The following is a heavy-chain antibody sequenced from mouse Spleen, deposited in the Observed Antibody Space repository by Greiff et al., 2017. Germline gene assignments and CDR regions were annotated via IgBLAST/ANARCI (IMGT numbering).Heavy chain of an antibody. CDR1: AFNVKNTY. V-gene: IGHV14-3*01. CDR3: APYYYGSWYFDV. J-gene: IGHJ1*01. Sequence: EVQLQQSVAELVRPGASVKLSCTVSAFNVKNTYIHWVKQRPEQGLEWIGRIDPVNGNTKYAPKFQGKATINADTSSNTAYLQLSSLTSEDTAIYYCAPYYYGSWYFDVWGAGTTVTVSS. CDR2: IDPVNGNT. D-gene: IGHD1-1*01.